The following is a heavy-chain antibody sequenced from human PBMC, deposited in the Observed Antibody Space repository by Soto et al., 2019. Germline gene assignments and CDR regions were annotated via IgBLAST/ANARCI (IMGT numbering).Heavy chain of an antibody. J-gene: IGHJ6*01. Sequence: EVQLVESGGGLVQPGGSLRLSCAASGFTLSSYDIHWVRQATGEGLAWVSGIGSGGDTHYADSVKGRFIISREDGQNSLYLQMNNLIVGDTAVYYCIRKTTPTGMEVWGQGAMVTVSS. CDR1: GFTLSSYD. V-gene: IGHV3-13*01. D-gene: IGHD4-17*01. CDR2: IGSGGDT. CDR3: IRKTTPTGMEV.